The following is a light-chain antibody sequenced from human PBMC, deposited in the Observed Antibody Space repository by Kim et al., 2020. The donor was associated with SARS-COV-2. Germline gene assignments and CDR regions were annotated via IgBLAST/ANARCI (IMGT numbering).Light chain of an antibody. CDR3: CSYAGTYTRV. J-gene: IGLJ3*02. CDR1: SSDVGGYSY. CDR2: DVS. V-gene: IGLV2-11*01. Sequence: QSALTQPRSVSGSPGQSVTISCTGTSSDVGGYSYVSWYQQHPGKAPKLMIYDVSERPSGVPDRFSGSKSGNTASLTISGLQAEDEADYYYCSYAGTYTRVFGGGTQLTVL.